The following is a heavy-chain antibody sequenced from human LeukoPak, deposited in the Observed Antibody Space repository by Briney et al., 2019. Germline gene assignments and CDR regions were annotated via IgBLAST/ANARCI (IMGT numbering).Heavy chain of an antibody. V-gene: IGHV4-59*12. CDR2: IYYSGST. CDR3: ARDYYDSSGYYFHDY. J-gene: IGHJ4*02. Sequence: SETLSLTCTVSGGSIRSYYWSWIRQPPGKGLEWIGYIYYSGSTNYNPSLKSRVTISVDTSKNQFSLKLSSVTAADTAVYYCARDYYDSSGYYFHDYWGQGTLVTVSS. D-gene: IGHD3-22*01. CDR1: GGSIRSYY.